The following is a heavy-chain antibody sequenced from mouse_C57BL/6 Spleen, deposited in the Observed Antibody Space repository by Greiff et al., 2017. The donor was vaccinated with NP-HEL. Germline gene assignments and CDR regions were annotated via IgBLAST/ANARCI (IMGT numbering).Heavy chain of an antibody. J-gene: IGHJ2*01. CDR2: IYPGDGDT. Sequence: QVQLKQSGPELVKPGASVKISCKASGYAFSSSWMNWVKQRPGKGLEWIGRIYPGDGDTNYNGKFKGKATLTADKSSSTAYMQLSSLTSEDSAVYFCARMEGDYGNYDYWGQGTTLTVSS. CDR3: ARMEGDYGNYDY. V-gene: IGHV1-82*01. D-gene: IGHD2-1*01. CDR1: GYAFSSSW.